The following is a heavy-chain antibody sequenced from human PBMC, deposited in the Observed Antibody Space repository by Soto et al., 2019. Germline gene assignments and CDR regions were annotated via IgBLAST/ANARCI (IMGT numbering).Heavy chain of an antibody. V-gene: IGHV1-2*02. D-gene: IGHD4-17*01. CDR3: VRDGYGGNSFDY. CDR1: GYTFIGHY. CDR2: INPKNGAT. Sequence: QVQLVQSGAEVKNPGASVKVSCKASGYTFIGHYMHWVRQAPGQGLEWVGWINPKNGATNSAQKFRGRVTMTRDTSISIAYMELTGLRSDDTAVYYCVRDGYGGNSFDYWGQGTLVIVSS. J-gene: IGHJ4*02.